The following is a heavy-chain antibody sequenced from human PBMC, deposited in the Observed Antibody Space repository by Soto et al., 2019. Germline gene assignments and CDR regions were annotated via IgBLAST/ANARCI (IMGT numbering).Heavy chain of an antibody. CDR3: ARAPPTGYYYYYYYMDV. D-gene: IGHD4-17*01. V-gene: IGHV4-59*01. CDR2: IYYSGST. Sequence: SETLSLTCAVSGGSISSYYWSWIRQPPGKGLERIGYIYYSGSTNYNPSLKSRVTISVDTSKDQFSLKLSSVTAADTAAYYCARAPPTGYYYYYYYMDVWGKGTTVTVSS. CDR1: GGSISSYY. J-gene: IGHJ6*03.